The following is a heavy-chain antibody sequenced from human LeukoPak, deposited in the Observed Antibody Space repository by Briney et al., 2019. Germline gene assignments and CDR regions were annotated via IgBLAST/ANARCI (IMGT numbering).Heavy chain of an antibody. CDR2: IYHSRYT. CDR1: GVSFSGNY. J-gene: IGHJ4*02. D-gene: IGHD2/OR15-2a*01. CDR3: ARIRCSPTDNTCYNY. Sequence: PSETLSLTCAVHGVSFSGNYWSWIRQSPEKGLEWIGEIYHSRYTTYNPSLKSRVTISADTSENQLSLRLTSVTAADTAPYYCARIRCSPTDNTCYNYWGQGTLVTVSS. V-gene: IGHV4-34*01.